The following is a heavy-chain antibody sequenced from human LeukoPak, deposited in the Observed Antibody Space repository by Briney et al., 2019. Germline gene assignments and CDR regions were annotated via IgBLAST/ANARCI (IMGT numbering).Heavy chain of an antibody. V-gene: IGHV4-34*01. Sequence: SETLSLTCAVNAGSFSGYYWIWIRQPPGMGLEWIGEIDHTGSTNYNPSLKSRVTISAEASRNQFSLRLNSVTAADTAVYYCARGWITMVRGVIITDYLDIWGQGTMVTVSS. CDR3: ARGWITMVRGVIITDYLDI. CDR2: IDHTGST. D-gene: IGHD3-10*01. J-gene: IGHJ3*02. CDR1: AGSFSGYY.